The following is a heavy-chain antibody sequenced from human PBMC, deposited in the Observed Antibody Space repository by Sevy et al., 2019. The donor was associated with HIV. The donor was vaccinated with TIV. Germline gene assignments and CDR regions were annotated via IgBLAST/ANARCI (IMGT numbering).Heavy chain of an antibody. J-gene: IGHJ4*02. D-gene: IGHD3-3*01. CDR2: ISAYNGNT. Sequence: ASVKVSCKAFGYTFTSYGISWVRQAPGQGLEWMGWISAYNGNTNYAQKLQGRVTMTTDTSTGTAYMELRSLRSDDTAVYYCARMYYDFWSGYYTGGSPYYFDYWGQGTLVTVSS. CDR1: GYTFTSYG. V-gene: IGHV1-18*01. CDR3: ARMYYDFWSGYYTGGSPYYFDY.